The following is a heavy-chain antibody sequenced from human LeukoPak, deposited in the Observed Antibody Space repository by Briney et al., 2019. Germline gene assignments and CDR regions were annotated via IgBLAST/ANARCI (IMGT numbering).Heavy chain of an antibody. V-gene: IGHV3-30*04. CDR3: AKDDYYDSSGDPNWFDP. Sequence: GGSLRLSCAASGFTFSSYAMYWVRQAPGKGLQWVATILYDGSNKYYADSVKGRFTISRDNSKNTLYLQMNSLRAEDTAVYFCAKDDYYDSSGDPNWFDPWGQGTLVTVSS. CDR1: GFTFSSYA. J-gene: IGHJ5*02. CDR2: ILYDGSNK. D-gene: IGHD3-22*01.